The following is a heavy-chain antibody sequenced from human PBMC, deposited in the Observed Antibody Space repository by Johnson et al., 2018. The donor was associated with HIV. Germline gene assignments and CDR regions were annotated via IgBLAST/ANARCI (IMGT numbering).Heavy chain of an antibody. CDR3: ARSPASRVGDSFAFDI. CDR1: GFTFSSYA. J-gene: IGHJ3*02. D-gene: IGHD2-21*02. V-gene: IGHV3-30-3*01. Sequence: QVQLVESGGGVVQPGRSLRLSCAASGFTFSSYAMHWVRQAPGKGLEWVAVISYDGSNKYYADSVKGRFTSSRDNSKNTLYLQVNSLKTEDTAVYYCARSPASRVGDSFAFDIWGQGTMVTVSS. CDR2: ISYDGSNK.